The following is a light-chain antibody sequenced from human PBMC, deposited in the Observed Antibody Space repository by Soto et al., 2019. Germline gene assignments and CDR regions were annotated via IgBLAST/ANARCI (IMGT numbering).Light chain of an antibody. CDR2: DAS. V-gene: IGKV1-5*01. Sequence: DIQMTQSLSTMSASVGDRVTITCRASQSISTWLAWYQQKPGKAPKLLIFDASTLQSGAPSRFGGGGSGTKSTLTISSMQPDDVATYYCQQYNTFSTFGQGTKVDI. J-gene: IGKJ1*01. CDR3: QQYNTFST. CDR1: QSISTW.